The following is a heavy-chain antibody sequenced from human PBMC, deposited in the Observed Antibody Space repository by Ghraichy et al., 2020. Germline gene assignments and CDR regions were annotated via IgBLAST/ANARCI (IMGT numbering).Heavy chain of an antibody. Sequence: SETLSLTCTVSGGSISSSSYYWGWIRQPPGKGLEWIGSIYYSGSTYYNPSLKSRVTISVDTSKNQFSLKLSSVTAADTAVYYCARREYSGYDYFHPFDYWGQGTLVTVSS. D-gene: IGHD5-12*01. V-gene: IGHV4-39*01. CDR3: ARREYSGYDYFHPFDY. CDR2: IYYSGST. J-gene: IGHJ4*02. CDR1: GGSISSSSYY.